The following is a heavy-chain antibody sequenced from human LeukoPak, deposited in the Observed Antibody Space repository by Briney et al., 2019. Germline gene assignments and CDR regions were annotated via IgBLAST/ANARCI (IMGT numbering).Heavy chain of an antibody. Sequence: GASVKASCKASGYTFTGYYMHWVRQAPGQGLEWMGWINPNSGGTNYAQKFQGRVTMTRDTSISTACMELSRLRSDDTAVYYCARASSDVDTAMVGDYWGQGTLVTGSS. V-gene: IGHV1-2*02. CDR2: INPNSGGT. CDR3: ARASSDVDTAMVGDY. J-gene: IGHJ4*02. CDR1: GYTFTGYY. D-gene: IGHD5-18*01.